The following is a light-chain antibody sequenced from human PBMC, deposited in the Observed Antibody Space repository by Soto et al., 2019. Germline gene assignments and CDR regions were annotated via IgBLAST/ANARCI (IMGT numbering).Light chain of an antibody. J-gene: IGLJ3*02. CDR3: CSYAGSGKVV. CDR2: EVS. Sequence: QSALTQPASMSGSLGQSISISCTGTSSDIGSYNLVSWYQQYPGKAPKLMILEVSERPSGVSNRFSGSKSGDTASLTISGLQAEDEADYYCCSYAGSGKVVFGGGTKLTVL. V-gene: IGLV2-23*02. CDR1: SSDIGSYNL.